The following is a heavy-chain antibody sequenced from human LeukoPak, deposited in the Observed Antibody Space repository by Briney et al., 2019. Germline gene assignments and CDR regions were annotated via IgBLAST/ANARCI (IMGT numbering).Heavy chain of an antibody. J-gene: IGHJ4*02. D-gene: IGHD6-13*01. CDR3: AREASYSSSWATFDF. CDR1: GFTFSNYG. Sequence: PGGTLRLSCAASGFTFSNYGKTWVRQAPGKGLEWVSFISLSSTTIYYADSVKGRFTISRDNAKNSLYLQMNSLRAEDTAVYYCAREASYSSSWATFDFWGQGILVTVSS. CDR2: ISLSSTTI. V-gene: IGHV3-48*01.